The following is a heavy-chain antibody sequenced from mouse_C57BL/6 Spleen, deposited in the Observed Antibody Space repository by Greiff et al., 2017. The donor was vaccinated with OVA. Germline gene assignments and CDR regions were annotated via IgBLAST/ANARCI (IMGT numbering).Heavy chain of an antibody. D-gene: IGHD2-1*01. V-gene: IGHV1-54*01. CDR3: ARWDGNSGY. CDR2: INPGSGGT. Sequence: QVQLKQPGAELVRPGTSVKVSCKASGYAFTNYLIEWVKQRPGQGLEWIGVINPGSGGTNYNEKFKGKATLTADKSSSTAYMQLSSLTSEDSAVYFCARWDGNSGYWGQGTTLTVSS. J-gene: IGHJ2*01. CDR1: GYAFTNYL.